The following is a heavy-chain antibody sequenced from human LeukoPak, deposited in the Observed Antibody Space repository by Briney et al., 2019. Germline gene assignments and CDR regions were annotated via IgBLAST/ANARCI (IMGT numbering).Heavy chain of an antibody. Sequence: GGSLRLSCAASGFTFDDYAMHWVRQAPGKGLEWVSLISGDGGTTYYADSVKGRFTIYRDHSKSSLYLQMNSLRTEDTALYYCAKDIRGGYCSGGSCFQPTDAFDIWGQGTMVTVSS. CDR3: AKDIRGGYCSGGSCFQPTDAFDI. D-gene: IGHD2-15*01. V-gene: IGHV3-43*02. CDR2: ISGDGGTT. J-gene: IGHJ3*02. CDR1: GFTFDDYA.